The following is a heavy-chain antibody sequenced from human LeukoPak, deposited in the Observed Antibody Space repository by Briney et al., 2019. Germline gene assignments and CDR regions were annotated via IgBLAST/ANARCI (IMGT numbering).Heavy chain of an antibody. V-gene: IGHV1-18*01. CDR1: TYSLPTYG. Sequence: ASVKVSCKTSTYSLPTYGITWVRQAPGQGLEWMGWISSYNGNTQYAQNFQGRLSLTTDTSTNTAYLELRGLRSNDTAVYFCARPAKGAYFYYYMDVWGQGSTATVSS. D-gene: IGHD2-2*01. CDR3: ARPAKGAYFYYYMDV. CDR2: ISSYNGNT. J-gene: IGHJ6*03.